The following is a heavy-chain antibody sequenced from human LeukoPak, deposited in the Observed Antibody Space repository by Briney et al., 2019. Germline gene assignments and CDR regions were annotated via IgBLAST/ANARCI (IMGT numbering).Heavy chain of an antibody. CDR3: ARGDSSWPHPYAFDI. V-gene: IGHV4-59*08. Sequence: KPSETLSLTCTVSGGSISSYYWSWIRQPPGKGLEWIGYIYYSGSTNYNPSLKSRVTISVDTSKNQFSLKLSSVTAADTAVYYCARGDSSWPHPYAFDIWGQGTMVTVSS. CDR2: IYYSGST. D-gene: IGHD6-13*01. J-gene: IGHJ3*02. CDR1: GGSISSYY.